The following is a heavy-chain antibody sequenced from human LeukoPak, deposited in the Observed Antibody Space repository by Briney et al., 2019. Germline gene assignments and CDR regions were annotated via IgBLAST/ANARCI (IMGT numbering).Heavy chain of an antibody. CDR3: AKYAGSSALDY. CDR1: GFTFSSYS. J-gene: IGHJ4*02. CDR2: ISTSSGTI. V-gene: IGHV3-48*04. Sequence: GGSLRLSCAASGFTFSSYSMNWVRQAPGKGLEWVSYISTSSGTIYYADSVKGRFTISRDNAKNSLYLQMNNLRAEDTAVYYCAKYAGSSALDYWGQGTLVTVSS. D-gene: IGHD2-2*01.